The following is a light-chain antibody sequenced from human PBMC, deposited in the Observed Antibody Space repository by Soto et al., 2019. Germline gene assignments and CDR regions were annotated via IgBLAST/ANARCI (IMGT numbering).Light chain of an antibody. CDR1: QYISSW. Sequence: DIEMTQSPSTLSASVGDRATITCRASQYISSWLAWYQQKPGKAPKLLIYKASSLEIGVPSRFSGSGSGTEVTLTSSSLQPDDFSTYYCQHYNSQRTFGQGTKVEIK. CDR3: QHYNSQRT. J-gene: IGKJ1*01. V-gene: IGKV1-5*03. CDR2: KAS.